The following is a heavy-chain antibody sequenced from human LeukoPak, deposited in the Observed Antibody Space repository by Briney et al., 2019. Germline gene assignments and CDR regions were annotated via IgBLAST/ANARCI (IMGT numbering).Heavy chain of an antibody. CDR2: MNPNSGNT. V-gene: IGHV1-8*01. D-gene: IGHD2/OR15-2a*01. CDR1: GYTFTSYD. J-gene: IGHJ6*03. Sequence: ASVKVSCKASGYTFTSYDINWVRQATGQGLEWMGWMNPNSGNTGYAQKFQGRVTITRNTSISTAYMELSSLRSDDTAVYYCARCPGTCGVIGLYYYYMDVWGKGTTVTVSS. CDR3: ARCPGTCGVIGLYYYYMDV.